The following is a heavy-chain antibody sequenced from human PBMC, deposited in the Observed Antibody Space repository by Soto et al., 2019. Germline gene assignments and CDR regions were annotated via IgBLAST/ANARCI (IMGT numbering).Heavy chain of an antibody. CDR3: VKNIHYYAMDV. CDR2: IGPTGDNT. CDR1: GFTFSSCT. V-gene: IGHV3-23*01. Sequence: GSLRLSCAASGFTFSSCTMGWVRQAPGKGLDWVSVIGPTGDNTYYADSVKGRFTISRDNSKNTLYLQMNSLRAEDTAVYYCVKNIHYYAMDVWGQGTTVTVSS. D-gene: IGHD2-2*02. J-gene: IGHJ6*02.